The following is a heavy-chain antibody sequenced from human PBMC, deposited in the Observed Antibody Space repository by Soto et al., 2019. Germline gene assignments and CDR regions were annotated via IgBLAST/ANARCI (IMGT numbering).Heavy chain of an antibody. CDR2: ISYDGSNK. Sequence: PGGSLRLSCAASGFTFSSYGMHWVRQAPGKGLEWVAVISYDGSNKYYADSVKGRFTISRDNSKNTLYLQMDSLRAEDTAVYYCAKDQEVVVPAAPNDDWGQGTRVTVSS. CDR3: AKDQEVVVPAAPNDD. V-gene: IGHV3-30*18. D-gene: IGHD2-2*01. J-gene: IGHJ4*02. CDR1: GFTFSSYG.